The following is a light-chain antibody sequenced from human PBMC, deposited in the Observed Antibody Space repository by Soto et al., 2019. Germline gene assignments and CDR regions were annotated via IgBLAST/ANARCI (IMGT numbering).Light chain of an antibody. J-gene: IGLJ1*01. CDR1: SSDVGGYNY. Sequence: QSALTQPASVSGSPGQSITISCTGTSSDVGGYNYVSWYQQHPGKAPKLMIYDVSNRPSGVSNRFSGSKSGNTASLTISGLQAEDEADSYCSSYTSSSPLDVFGTGTKVTVL. V-gene: IGLV2-14*01. CDR2: DVS. CDR3: SSYTSSSPLDV.